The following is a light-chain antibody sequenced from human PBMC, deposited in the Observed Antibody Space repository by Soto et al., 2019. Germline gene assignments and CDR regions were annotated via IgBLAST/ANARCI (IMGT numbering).Light chain of an antibody. CDR2: GLS. CDR1: QSVSSSY. Sequence: VLTQSPGTLSLSPGERANLSCGTSQSVSSSYLAWYQQKPGRAPRLVIYGLSSRATGIPDRFSGSGSGTDFTLTINRLEPEDFAVYYCQQYGTSPPTFGQGTKVDIK. J-gene: IGKJ1*01. CDR3: QQYGTSPPT. V-gene: IGKV3-20*01.